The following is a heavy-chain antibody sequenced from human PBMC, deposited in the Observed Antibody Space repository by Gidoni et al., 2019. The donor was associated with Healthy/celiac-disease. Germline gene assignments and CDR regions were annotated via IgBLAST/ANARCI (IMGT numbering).Heavy chain of an antibody. CDR2: ISSDGGST. CDR3: VNEGIAAAADAFDI. J-gene: IGHJ3*02. D-gene: IGHD6-13*01. Sequence: EVQPVYTGGGLDQHGGPPTRSCQAPGFPSRSYSIHWVRQAPGKGLEYVSAISSDGGSTYYADSVKGRFTISRDNSKNTLYLQMSSLRAEDTAVYYCVNEGIAAAADAFDIWGQGTMVTVSS. CDR1: GFPSRSYS. V-gene: IGHV3-64D*08.